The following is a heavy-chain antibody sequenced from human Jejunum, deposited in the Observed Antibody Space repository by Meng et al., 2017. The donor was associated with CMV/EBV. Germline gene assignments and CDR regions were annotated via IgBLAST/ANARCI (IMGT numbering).Heavy chain of an antibody. J-gene: IGHJ4*02. Sequence: VRDGCGLKQPVASVTVSCRPSGYTVTSYAINWGRQAPGRGPDWMGWIDPNTGNPTYDQGFTGRFVFSLDTSVSTAYLQINSLRADDTAVYYCARDSPLDGYSLLDYWGQGTLVTVSS. CDR1: GYTVTSYA. D-gene: IGHD5-24*01. V-gene: IGHV7-4-1*02. CDR2: IDPNTGNP. CDR3: ARDSPLDGYSLLDY.